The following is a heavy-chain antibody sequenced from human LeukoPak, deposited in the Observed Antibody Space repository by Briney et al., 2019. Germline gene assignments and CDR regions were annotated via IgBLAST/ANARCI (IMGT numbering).Heavy chain of an antibody. CDR3: AREGTEHSPGDFDP. V-gene: IGHV1-2*02. CDR1: GYTFTGYY. J-gene: IGHJ5*02. CDR2: MNPKSGGT. D-gene: IGHD1-26*01. Sequence: ASVKVSCKASGYTFTGYYVNWVRQAPGQGLEWMGWMNPKSGGTKYARKFHDRVTMTRDTSINTAYMELNRLTSDDTAVYYCAREGTEHSPGDFDPWGQGSLVTVSS.